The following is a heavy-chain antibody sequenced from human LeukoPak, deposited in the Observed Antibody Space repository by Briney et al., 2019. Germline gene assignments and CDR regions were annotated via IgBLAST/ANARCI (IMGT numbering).Heavy chain of an antibody. Sequence: GGSLRLSCGASGFTFSSYWMHWVRQAPGKGLVWVSRINNDGSSTSYADSVKGRFTISRDNSKNTLYLQMNSLRAEDTAVYYCARAWFGELTFGYWGQGTLVTVSS. CDR1: GFTFSSYW. V-gene: IGHV3-74*01. CDR3: ARAWFGELTFGY. J-gene: IGHJ4*02. D-gene: IGHD3-10*01. CDR2: INNDGSST.